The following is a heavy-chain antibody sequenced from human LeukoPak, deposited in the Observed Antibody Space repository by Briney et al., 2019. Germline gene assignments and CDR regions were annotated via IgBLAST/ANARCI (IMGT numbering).Heavy chain of an antibody. Sequence: GGSLRLSCAASGFTFSDHYMDWVRQAPGKGLEWVGRTRNKANSYTTEYAASVKGRLTISRDDSKNSLYLQMNSLKTEDTAVYYCACALGAFDIWGQGTMVTVSS. CDR3: ACALGAFDI. CDR1: GFTFSDHY. V-gene: IGHV3-72*01. CDR2: TRNKANSYTT. J-gene: IGHJ3*02.